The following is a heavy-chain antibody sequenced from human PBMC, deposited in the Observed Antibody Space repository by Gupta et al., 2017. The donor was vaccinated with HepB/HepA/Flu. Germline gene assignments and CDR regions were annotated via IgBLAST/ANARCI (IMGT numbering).Heavy chain of an antibody. CDR3: ARDLRGRLLSFGEVSL. CDR2: ISAYNGKT. Sequence: SARVSCKAYNSTFTTYGISWVRQAPGQGLEWMGWISAYNGKTNYAQKFQGRATMTTDTSTSTAYMELGNLKTDDTAVYYCARDLRGRLLSFGEVSLWGQGTLVTVSS. D-gene: IGHD3-10*01. J-gene: IGHJ4*02. V-gene: IGHV1-18*01. CDR1: NSTFTTYG.